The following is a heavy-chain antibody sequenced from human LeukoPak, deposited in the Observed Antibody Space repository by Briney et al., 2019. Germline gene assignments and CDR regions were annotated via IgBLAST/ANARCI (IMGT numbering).Heavy chain of an antibody. CDR1: GFTFSSYA. Sequence: PGGSLRLSCAASGFTFSSYAMHWVRQAPGKGLEWVAVISYDGSNKYYADSVKGRFTISRDNSKNTLYLQMNSLRAEDTAVYYCARERYSSSWYYFDYWGQGTLVTVTS. D-gene: IGHD6-13*01. CDR2: ISYDGSNK. CDR3: ARERYSSSWYYFDY. V-gene: IGHV3-30-3*01. J-gene: IGHJ4*02.